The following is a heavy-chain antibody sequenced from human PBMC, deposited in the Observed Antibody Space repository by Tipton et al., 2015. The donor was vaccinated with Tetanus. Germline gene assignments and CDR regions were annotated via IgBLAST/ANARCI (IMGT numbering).Heavy chain of an antibody. CDR3: ARDRFEYSSSSAYYYYGMDV. J-gene: IGHJ6*02. D-gene: IGHD6-6*01. Sequence: TLSLTCTDSGGSISSYYWSWIRQPPGSGLEWIGYIYYSGSTNYNPSLKSRVTISVDTSKNQFSLKLSSVTAADTAVYYCARDRFEYSSSSAYYYYGMDVWGQGTPVTVSS. CDR1: GGSISSYY. CDR2: IYYSGST. V-gene: IGHV4-59*01.